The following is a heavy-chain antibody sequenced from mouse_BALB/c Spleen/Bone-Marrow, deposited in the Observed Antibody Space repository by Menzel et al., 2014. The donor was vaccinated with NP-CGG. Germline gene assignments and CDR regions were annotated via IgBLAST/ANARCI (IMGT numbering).Heavy chain of an antibody. J-gene: IGHJ1*01. CDR3: ARGYGNYPAYWYFDF. Sequence: VQLKDSGPELVKPGASVKMSCKASGYTFTTYVMHWVKQKPGQGLEWIGYINPYTDGTKFNEKFKGKATLTSDKSSSTAYMELSSLTSEDSAVYFCARGYGNYPAYWYFDFWGAGTTVTVSS. CDR2: INPYTDGT. V-gene: IGHV1-14*01. D-gene: IGHD2-1*01. CDR1: GYTFTTYV.